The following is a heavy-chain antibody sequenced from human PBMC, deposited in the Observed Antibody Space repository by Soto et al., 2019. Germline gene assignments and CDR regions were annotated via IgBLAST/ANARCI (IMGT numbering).Heavy chain of an antibody. CDR2: KWYDGSNK. V-gene: IGHV3-33*01. D-gene: IGHD5-12*01. CDR3: ARFGDSGYDYYYYGMDV. CDR1: GFTFSSYG. Sequence: SLRLSCAASGFTFSSYGMHWVRQAPGKVLEWVAVKWYDGSNKYYADSVKGRFTISRDNSKKTLYLQMNSLRAEDPAVYYCARFGDSGYDYYYYGMDVGAQGATVTVSS. J-gene: IGHJ6*02.